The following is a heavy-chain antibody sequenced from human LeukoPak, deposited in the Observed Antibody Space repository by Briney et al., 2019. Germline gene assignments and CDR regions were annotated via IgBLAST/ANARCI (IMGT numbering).Heavy chain of an antibody. CDR3: ARATGGYCSGGSCYEDY. CDR1: GFTFSSYS. J-gene: IGHJ4*02. V-gene: IGHV3-48*04. Sequence: PGGSLRLSCAASGFTFSSYSMNWVRQAPGKGLEWVSYISSRSTTIYYADSVKGRFTISRDNVKNSLYLQMNSLRAEDTAVYYCARATGGYCSGGSCYEDYWGQGTLVTVSS. D-gene: IGHD2-15*01. CDR2: ISSRSTTI.